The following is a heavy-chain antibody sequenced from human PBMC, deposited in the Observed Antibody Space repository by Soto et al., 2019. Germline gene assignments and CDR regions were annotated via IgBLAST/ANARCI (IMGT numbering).Heavy chain of an antibody. CDR2: IHDSGIT. Sequence: PSETLSLTCTVSGGSISSYYWNWIRQPPGKGLEWIGYIHDSGITDYNPSLKSRVTMSVDTSKNQFSLKLSSVTAADTAVYYCPRDNWLAPFDYWGQGTLVT. D-gene: IGHD5-12*01. CDR3: PRDNWLAPFDY. CDR1: GGSISSYY. V-gene: IGHV4-59*12. J-gene: IGHJ4*02.